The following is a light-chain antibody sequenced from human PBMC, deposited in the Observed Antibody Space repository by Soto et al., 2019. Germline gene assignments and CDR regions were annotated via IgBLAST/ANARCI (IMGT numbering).Light chain of an antibody. CDR2: GAS. CDR1: QSVSSN. J-gene: IGKJ1*01. CDR3: QQSYSTPQWT. V-gene: IGKV3-15*01. Sequence: EIVMTQSPATLSVSPGERATLSCRASQSVSSNLAWYQQKPGQAPRRLIYGASTRATGIPDRFSGSGSGTEFTLTISSLQPEDFATYYCQQSYSTPQWTFGQGTKVEIK.